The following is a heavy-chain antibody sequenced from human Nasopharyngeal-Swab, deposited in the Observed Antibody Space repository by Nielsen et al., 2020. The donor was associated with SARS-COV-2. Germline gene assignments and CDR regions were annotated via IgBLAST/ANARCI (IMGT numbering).Heavy chain of an antibody. J-gene: IGHJ4*02. D-gene: IGHD1-26*01. CDR3: ARGPQGGSRRPYYFDY. Sequence: IRQPPGNGLEWIGEINHSGSTNYNPSLKSRVTISVDTSKNQFSLKLSSVTAADTAVYYCARGPQGGSRRPYYFDYWGQGTLVTVSS. CDR2: INHSGST. V-gene: IGHV4-34*01.